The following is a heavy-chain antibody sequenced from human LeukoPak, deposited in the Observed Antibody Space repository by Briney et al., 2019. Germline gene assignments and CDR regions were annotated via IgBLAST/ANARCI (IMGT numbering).Heavy chain of an antibody. V-gene: IGHV1-69*13. Sequence: GASVKVSCKASGGTFISYAISWVRQAPGQGLEWMGGIIPIFGTANYAQKFQGRVTITADESTSTAYMELSSLRSEDTAVYYCASGGVWRSVTFHHRSFDYWGQGTLVTVSS. J-gene: IGHJ4*02. CDR2: IIPIFGTA. CDR3: ASGGVWRSVTFHHRSFDY. D-gene: IGHD4-17*01. CDR1: GGTFISYA.